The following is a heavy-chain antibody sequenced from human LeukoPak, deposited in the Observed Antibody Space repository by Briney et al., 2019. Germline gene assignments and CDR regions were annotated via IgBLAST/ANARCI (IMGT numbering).Heavy chain of an antibody. CDR1: GFTLSRYS. CDR3: ARDGDYGDYYFDY. CDR2: ISSSSSTK. J-gene: IGHJ4*02. Sequence: GGSLRLSCAASGFTLSRYSMNWVRQAPGKGLEWVSYISSSSSTKYYADSVKGRFTISRDNAKNSLYLQMNSLRAEDTAVYYCARDGDYGDYYFDYWGQGTLVTVSS. D-gene: IGHD4-17*01. V-gene: IGHV3-48*04.